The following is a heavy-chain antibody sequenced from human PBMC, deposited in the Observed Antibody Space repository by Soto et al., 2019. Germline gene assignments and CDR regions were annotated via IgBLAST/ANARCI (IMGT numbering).Heavy chain of an antibody. D-gene: IGHD3-22*01. Sequence: SVKVSCKASGGTFSSYAISWVRQAPGQGLEWMGGIIPIFGTANYAQKFQGRVTITADESTSTAYMELSSLRSEDTAVYYCARDSTYYYDSSGYYLFYYCGQGSSVTVSA. CDR2: IIPIFGTA. J-gene: IGHJ4*02. CDR1: GGTFSSYA. V-gene: IGHV1-69*13. CDR3: ARDSTYYYDSSGYYLFYY.